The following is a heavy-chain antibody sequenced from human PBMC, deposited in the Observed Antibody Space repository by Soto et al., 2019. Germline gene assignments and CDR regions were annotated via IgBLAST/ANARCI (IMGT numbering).Heavy chain of an antibody. Sequence: ASVKVSCKASGYTFTSYGISWVRQAPGQGLEWMGWISAYNGNTNYAQNLQGRVTMTTDTSTSTAYMELRSLRSDDTAVYYCARQEWLFLPRSDGRRGEEVGYYYYYMDVWGKGTTVTVSS. CDR1: GYTFTSYG. CDR3: ARQEWLFLPRSDGRRGEEVGYYYYYMDV. D-gene: IGHD3-3*01. V-gene: IGHV1-18*01. J-gene: IGHJ6*03. CDR2: ISAYNGNT.